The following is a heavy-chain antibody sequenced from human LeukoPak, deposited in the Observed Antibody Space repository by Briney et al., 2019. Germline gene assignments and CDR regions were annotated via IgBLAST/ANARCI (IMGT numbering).Heavy chain of an antibody. V-gene: IGHV3-48*03. Sequence: GGSLRLSCAASGFTFSNYAMTWVRQAPGKGLEWVSYISSSGSTIYYADSVKGRFTISRDNAKNSLYLQMNSLRAEDTAVYYCARDRDQTYYYDSSGYYRYGMDVWGQGTTVTVSS. D-gene: IGHD3-22*01. CDR1: GFTFSNYA. CDR2: ISSSGSTI. J-gene: IGHJ6*02. CDR3: ARDRDQTYYYDSSGYYRYGMDV.